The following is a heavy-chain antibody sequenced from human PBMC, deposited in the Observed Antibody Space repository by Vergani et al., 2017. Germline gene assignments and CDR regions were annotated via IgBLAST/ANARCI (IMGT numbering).Heavy chain of an antibody. Sequence: EVQLVESGGGLVQPGGSLRLSCAASGFTFSSYEMNWVRQAPGKGLEWVSYISSSGSTIYYADSVKGRFTISRDNAKNSLYLQMNSLRAEDTAVYYCATLGLWFNAWFDAWGQGTLVTVSS. CDR1: GFTFSSYE. J-gene: IGHJ5*02. CDR3: ATLGLWFNAWFDA. D-gene: IGHD5-18*01. CDR2: ISSSGSTI. V-gene: IGHV3-48*03.